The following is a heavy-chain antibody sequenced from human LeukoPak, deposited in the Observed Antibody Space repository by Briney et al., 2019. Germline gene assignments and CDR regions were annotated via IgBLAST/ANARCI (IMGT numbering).Heavy chain of an antibody. CDR2: ISSNGGST. D-gene: IGHD6-19*01. J-gene: IGHJ6*03. V-gene: IGHV3-64*01. CDR3: AKDGKRIAVAGIQFAFYYYMDV. CDR1: GFTFSSYA. Sequence: PGGSLRLSCAASGFTFSSYAMHWVRQAPGKGLEYVSAISSNGGSTYYANSVKGRFTISRDNSKNTLYLQMNSLRAEDTAVYCCAKDGKRIAVAGIQFAFYYYMDVWGKGTTVTVSS.